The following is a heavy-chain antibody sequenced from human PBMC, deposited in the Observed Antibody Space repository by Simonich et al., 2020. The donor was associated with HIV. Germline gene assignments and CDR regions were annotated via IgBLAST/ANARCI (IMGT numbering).Heavy chain of an antibody. CDR1: GGSFSGYY. CDR2: INHSEST. J-gene: IGHJ4*02. V-gene: IGHV4-34*01. CDR3: ARRHPTTVTTPYFDY. Sequence: QVQLQQWGAGLLKPSETLSLTCAVNGGSFSGYYWSWCRQPPGKGRGWIGEINHSESTNYNPSLKSRGTISVDTSKNQFSLTLSSVTAADTAVYYCARRHPTTVTTPYFDYWGQGTLVTVSS. D-gene: IGHD4-17*01.